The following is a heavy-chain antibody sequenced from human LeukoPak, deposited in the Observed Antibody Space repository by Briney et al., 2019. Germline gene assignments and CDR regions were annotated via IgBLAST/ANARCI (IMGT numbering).Heavy chain of an antibody. CDR1: GFTFADYA. CDR2: ISWNSGSI. V-gene: IGHV3-9*01. CDR3: AKDIAQQRFFFYNGMDV. J-gene: IGHJ6*02. D-gene: IGHD6-13*01. Sequence: GGSLRLSCAASGFTFADYAMHWVRQAPGKGLEWVAGISWNSGSIGYADSVKGRFTMSRDNAKKTLYLQMNSLRAEDTALYFCAKDIAQQRFFFYNGMDVWGQGTTVIVS.